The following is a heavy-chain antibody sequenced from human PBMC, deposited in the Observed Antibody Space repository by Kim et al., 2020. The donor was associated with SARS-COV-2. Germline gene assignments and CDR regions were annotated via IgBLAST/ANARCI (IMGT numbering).Heavy chain of an antibody. CDR2: TYYRSKWYN. J-gene: IGHJ6*02. D-gene: IGHD6-19*01. CDR1: GDSVSSNSAA. Sequence: SQTLSLTCAIPGDSVSSNSAAWNWIRQSPSRGLEWLGRTYYRSKWYNDYAVSVKSRITINPDTSKNQFSLQLNSVTPETTAGYYCAKTSSGWLYYDYGMDVWGQGTAVTFSS. V-gene: IGHV6-1*01. CDR3: AKTSSGWLYYDYGMDV.